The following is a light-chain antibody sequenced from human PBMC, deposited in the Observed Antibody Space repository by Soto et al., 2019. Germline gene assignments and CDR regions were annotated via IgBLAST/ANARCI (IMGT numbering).Light chain of an antibody. Sequence: SYELTQPPSVSVSQGQTARITCSGDALPKQYAYWYQQKPGQAPALVIYKYIERPSGIPERFSGSSSGTTATLTISGVQEEDEADYDCQSADSSGTVFGTGTKVT. V-gene: IGLV3-25*02. CDR2: KYI. CDR1: ALPKQY. J-gene: IGLJ1*01. CDR3: QSADSSGTV.